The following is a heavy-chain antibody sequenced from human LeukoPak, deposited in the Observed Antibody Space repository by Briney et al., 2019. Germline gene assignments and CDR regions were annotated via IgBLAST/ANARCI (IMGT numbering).Heavy chain of an antibody. D-gene: IGHD5-18*01. CDR1: GFTFSSYW. Sequence: GGSLRLSCAASGFTFSSYWMHWVRQAPGKGLVWVSRINSDGSSTSYADSVKGRFTISRDNAKDTLYLQMNSLRAEDTAVYYCAREQLWFTFDPWGQGTLVTVSS. V-gene: IGHV3-74*01. CDR2: INSDGSST. CDR3: AREQLWFTFDP. J-gene: IGHJ5*02.